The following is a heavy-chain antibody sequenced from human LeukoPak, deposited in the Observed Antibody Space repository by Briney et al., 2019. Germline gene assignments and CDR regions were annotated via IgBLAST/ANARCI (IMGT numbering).Heavy chain of an antibody. CDR1: GFTFSSYS. CDR3: ARLLGESTIYDL. CDR2: INQYGSER. D-gene: IGHD3-16*01. J-gene: IGHJ5*02. V-gene: IGHV3-7*01. Sequence: GGSLRLSCAASGFTFSSYSMNWVRQAPGKGLEWVASINQYGSERYNVDSVKGRFIISRDNAKNSVSLQLNSPTAEDTAMYYCARLLGESTIYDLWGQGTLVTVSS.